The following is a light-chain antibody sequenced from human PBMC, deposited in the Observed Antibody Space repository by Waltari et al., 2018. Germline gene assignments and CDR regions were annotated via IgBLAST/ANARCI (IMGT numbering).Light chain of an antibody. CDR1: QSVNND. CDR2: GVN. J-gene: IGKJ1*01. V-gene: IGKV1-39*01. Sequence: DIQMTQSPSSLSASVGDRVTITCRASQSVNNDLHWYQQKPGTAPRVLIYGVNNLQGGVPSRFSGSGSGTHFTLTISSLQPEDFGTYYCQHTYNTPWTFGQGTRVEMK. CDR3: QHTYNTPWT.